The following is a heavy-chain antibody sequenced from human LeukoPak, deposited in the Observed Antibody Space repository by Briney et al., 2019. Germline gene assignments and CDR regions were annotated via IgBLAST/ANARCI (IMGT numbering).Heavy chain of an antibody. CDR2: INHSGST. CDR3: ARDRAYCSSTSCYRTRRHYYYGMDV. J-gene: IGHJ6*02. D-gene: IGHD2-2*02. Sequence: SETLSLTCAVYGGSFSGYYWSWIRQPPGKGLEWIGEINHSGSTNHNPSLKSRVTISVDTSKNQFSLKLSSVTAADTAVYYCARDRAYCSSTSCYRTRRHYYYGMDVWGQGTTVTVSS. V-gene: IGHV4-34*01. CDR1: GGSFSGYY.